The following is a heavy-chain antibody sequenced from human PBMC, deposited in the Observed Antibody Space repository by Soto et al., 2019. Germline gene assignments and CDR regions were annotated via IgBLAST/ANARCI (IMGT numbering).Heavy chain of an antibody. CDR3: ARDNGGY. D-gene: IGHD2-8*01. CDR1: GFTFRTYA. J-gene: IGHJ4*02. Sequence: QEQLVESGGGVVQPGRSLRLSCAASGFTFRTYAMHCVRQAPGKGLEWVAVISSDGRKEFYVDSVKGRFTISRDNSKNTLYLQMNSPRTDDTAIYYCARDNGGYWGQGTLVTVSS. CDR2: ISSDGRKE. V-gene: IGHV3-30*04.